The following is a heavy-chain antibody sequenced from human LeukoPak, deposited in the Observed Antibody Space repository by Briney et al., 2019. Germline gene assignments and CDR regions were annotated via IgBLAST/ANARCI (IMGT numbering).Heavy chain of an antibody. D-gene: IGHD4-23*01. J-gene: IGHJ4*02. CDR3: VRRFYGGNPVDFFDY. V-gene: IGHV3-11*01. Sequence: GGSLRLSCAASGFTFRDHDMNWIRQSPGKGLEWISYISSSGSTTSYADSVRGRFTIFRDNARNSLHLQMNSLSADDTALYYCVRRFYGGNPVDFFDYWGQGTLVTVSS. CDR2: ISSSGSTT. CDR1: GFTFRDHD.